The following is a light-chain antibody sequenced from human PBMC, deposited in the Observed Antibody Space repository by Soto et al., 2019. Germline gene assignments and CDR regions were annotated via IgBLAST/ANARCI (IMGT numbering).Light chain of an antibody. CDR3: HHYGSSRT. Sequence: EIVLTQSPGTLSLSTGERATLSCRASQSVSSSYLVWYQQKPGQAPRLLIYGASSRATGIPDRFSGSGSGTDFTLTISRLEPEDFAVYYCHHYGSSRTFGQGTKVEIK. V-gene: IGKV3-20*01. J-gene: IGKJ1*01. CDR1: QSVSSSY. CDR2: GAS.